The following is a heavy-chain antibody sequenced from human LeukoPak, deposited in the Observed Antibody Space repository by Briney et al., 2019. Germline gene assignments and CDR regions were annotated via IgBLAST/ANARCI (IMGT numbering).Heavy chain of an antibody. V-gene: IGHV5-51*01. J-gene: IGHJ4*02. CDR1: GYTFTGYY. Sequence: ASVKVSCKASGYTFTGYYMHWVRQMPGKGLEWMGIIYPGDSDTRYSPSFQGQVTISADKSISTAYLQWSSLKASDTAMYYCARLTSDSDFDYWGQGTLVTVSS. CDR3: ARLTSDSDFDY. D-gene: IGHD2-15*01. CDR2: IYPGDSDT.